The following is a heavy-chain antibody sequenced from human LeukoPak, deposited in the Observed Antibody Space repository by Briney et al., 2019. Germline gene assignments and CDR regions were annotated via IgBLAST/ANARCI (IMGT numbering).Heavy chain of an antibody. V-gene: IGHV3-21*01. D-gene: IGHD3-10*01. CDR1: GFSFSTYS. CDR3: TRLAPYGSGSYADY. CDR2: ISSTSSCI. J-gene: IGHJ4*02. Sequence: GGSPRLSCAASGFSFSTYSMNWVRQAPGKGLEWVSAISSTSSCIYYADSVKGRFTISRDNAKNSLCLQMNSLRDEDTAVYYCTRLAPYGSGSYADYWGQGTLVTVSS.